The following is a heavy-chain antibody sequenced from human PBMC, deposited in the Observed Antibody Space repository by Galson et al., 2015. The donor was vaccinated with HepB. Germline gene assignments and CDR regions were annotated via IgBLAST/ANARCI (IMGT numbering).Heavy chain of an antibody. CDR3: ARTLRYYYYMDV. V-gene: IGHV3-64*01. CDR1: GFTFSSYA. CDR2: ISSNGGST. Sequence: SLRLSCAASGFTFSSYAMHWVRQAPGKGLEYVSAISSNGGSTYYANSVKGRFTISRDNSKNTLYLQMGSLRAEDMAVYYCARTLRYYYYMDVWGKGTTVTVSS. J-gene: IGHJ6*03. D-gene: IGHD4-17*01.